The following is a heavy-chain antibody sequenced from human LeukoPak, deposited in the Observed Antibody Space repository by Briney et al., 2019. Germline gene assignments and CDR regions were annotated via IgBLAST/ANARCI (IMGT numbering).Heavy chain of an antibody. CDR3: ACGYSSSLNGMDV. J-gene: IGHJ6*02. Sequence: ASVKVSCKASGGTFSSYAISWVRQAPGQGLEWMGWINTNTGNPTYAQGFTGRFVFSLDTSVSTAYLQISSLKAEDTAVYYCACGYSSSLNGMDVWGQGTTVTVSS. V-gene: IGHV7-4-1*02. CDR2: INTNTGNP. D-gene: IGHD6-13*01. CDR1: GGTFSSYA.